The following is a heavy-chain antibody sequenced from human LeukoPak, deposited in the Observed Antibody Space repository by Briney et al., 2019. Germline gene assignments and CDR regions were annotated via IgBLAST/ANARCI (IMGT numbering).Heavy chain of an antibody. J-gene: IGHJ6*03. CDR3: AKDPRALSAPRAYYYMDV. Sequence: QPGGSLRLSCGASGFTFSSYWMAWVRQAPGKGLEWVANIRKDGSVIHYVDSVKGRLTISRDNAKNSLYLQMNSLRAEDTAVYYCAKDPRALSAPRAYYYMDVWGKGTTVTVSS. D-gene: IGHD3-10*01. CDR2: IRKDGSVI. CDR1: GFTFSSYW. V-gene: IGHV3-7*01.